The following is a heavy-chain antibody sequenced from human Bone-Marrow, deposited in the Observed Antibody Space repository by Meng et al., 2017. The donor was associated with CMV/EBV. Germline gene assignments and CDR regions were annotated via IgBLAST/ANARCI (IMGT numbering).Heavy chain of an antibody. Sequence: SGPTLVKPTQTLTLTCTFSGFSLSTSGVGVGWIRQPPGKALEWHALIYWNDDKRYSPSLKSRLTITKDTSKNQVVLTMTNMDPVDTATYYCAHSADYDFWSGYPTTYYFDYWGQGTLVTVSS. D-gene: IGHD3-3*01. CDR2: IYWNDDK. J-gene: IGHJ4*02. CDR1: GFSLSTSGVG. V-gene: IGHV2-5*01. CDR3: AHSADYDFWSGYPTTYYFDY.